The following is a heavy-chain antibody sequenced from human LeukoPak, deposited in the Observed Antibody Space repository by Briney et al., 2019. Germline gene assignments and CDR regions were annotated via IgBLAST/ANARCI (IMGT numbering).Heavy chain of an antibody. CDR2: ISGSGGST. Sequence: GGSLRLSCAASGFTFSSYAMSWVRQAPGKGLEWVSAISGSGGSTYYADSVKGRFTISRDNSKNTLYLQMNSLRAEDTAVYYCAKTRSPYCSSTSCSHFDYWGQGTLVTVPS. D-gene: IGHD2-2*01. CDR1: GFTFSSYA. V-gene: IGHV3-23*01. J-gene: IGHJ4*02. CDR3: AKTRSPYCSSTSCSHFDY.